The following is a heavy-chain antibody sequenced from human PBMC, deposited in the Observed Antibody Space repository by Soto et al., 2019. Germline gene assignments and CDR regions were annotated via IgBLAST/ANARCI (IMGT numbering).Heavy chain of an antibody. D-gene: IGHD3-22*01. J-gene: IGHJ6*02. CDR2: IIPIFGTA. CDR1: GGTFSIYA. CDR3: ARGYYYDSSGYYYYYGMDV. Sequence: SVKVSCKASGGTFSIYAISWVRQAPGQGLEWMGGIIPIFGTANYAQKFQGRVTITADESTSTAYMELSSLRSEDTAVYYCARGYYYDSSGYYYYYGMDVWGQGTTVTVSS. V-gene: IGHV1-69*13.